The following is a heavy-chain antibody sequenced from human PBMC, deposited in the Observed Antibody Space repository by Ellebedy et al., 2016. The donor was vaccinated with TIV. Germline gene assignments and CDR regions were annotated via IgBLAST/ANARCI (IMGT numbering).Heavy chain of an antibody. CDR2: ISPNNGNT. J-gene: IGHJ3*01. D-gene: IGHD3-9*01. CDR1: GYTFTNNG. Sequence: ASVKVSCKASGYTFTNNGIQWVRQAPGQGLEWMGWISPNNGNTNYAQKFQDRVTMTTDTSTSTAYMELGRLTSDDTAVYYCARELSDVEILTAYYMVAFDFWGQGTMVTVSS. CDR3: ARELSDVEILTAYYMVAFDF. V-gene: IGHV1-18*04.